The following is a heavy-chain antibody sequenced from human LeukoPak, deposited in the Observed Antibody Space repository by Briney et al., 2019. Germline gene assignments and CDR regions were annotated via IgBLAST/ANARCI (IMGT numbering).Heavy chain of an antibody. J-gene: IGHJ4*02. CDR3: AKGPEWELPLDN. CDR1: GFTFDDYA. D-gene: IGHD1-26*01. V-gene: IGHV3-9*01. CDR2: ISWNSGSI. Sequence: GRSLRLSCAASGFTFDDYAMHWVRQAPGKGLEWVSGISWNSGSIGYADSVKGRFTISRDNAKNSLYLQMNSLRAEDTALYYCAKGPEWELPLDNWGQGTLVTVSS.